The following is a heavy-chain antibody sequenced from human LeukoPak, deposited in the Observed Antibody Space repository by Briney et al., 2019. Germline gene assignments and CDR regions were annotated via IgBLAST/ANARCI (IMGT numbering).Heavy chain of an antibody. V-gene: IGHV1-69*06. Sequence: SVKLSCKASGGTFSSYAISWVRQAPGQGLEWMGGIIPIFGTANYAQKFQGRVTITADKSTSTAYMELSSLRSEDTAVYYCAQQTYYYDSSGYYPDYWGQGTLVTVSS. D-gene: IGHD3-22*01. CDR2: IIPIFGTA. CDR3: AQQTYYYDSSGYYPDY. J-gene: IGHJ4*02. CDR1: GGTFSSYA.